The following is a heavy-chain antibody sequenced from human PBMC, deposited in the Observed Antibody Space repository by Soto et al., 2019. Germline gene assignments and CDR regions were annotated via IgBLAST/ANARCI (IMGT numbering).Heavy chain of an antibody. Sequence: GGSLRLSCAASGFTFSSYAMSWVRQAPGKGLEWVSAISGSGGSTYYADSVKGRFTISRDNSKNTLYLQMNSLRAEDTAVYYCAKGNRGSGYYYDSSGYYLFYWGQGTLVTVSS. CDR2: ISGSGGST. D-gene: IGHD3-22*01. J-gene: IGHJ4*02. V-gene: IGHV3-23*01. CDR1: GFTFSSYA. CDR3: AKGNRGSGYYYDSSGYYLFY.